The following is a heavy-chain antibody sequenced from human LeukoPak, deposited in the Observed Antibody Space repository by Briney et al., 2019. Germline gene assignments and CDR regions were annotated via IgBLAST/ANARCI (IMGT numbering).Heavy chain of an antibody. Sequence: GASVKVSCKASGYAFTSYYMHWVRQAPGQGLGWMGIINPSGGSTSYSQKFQGRVTMTRDMSTSTVYMELSSLRSEDTAVYYCARVISGSYRYFDNWGQGTLVTVSS. D-gene: IGHD1-26*01. CDR2: INPSGGST. CDR3: ARVISGSYRYFDN. CDR1: GYAFTSYY. J-gene: IGHJ4*02. V-gene: IGHV1-46*01.